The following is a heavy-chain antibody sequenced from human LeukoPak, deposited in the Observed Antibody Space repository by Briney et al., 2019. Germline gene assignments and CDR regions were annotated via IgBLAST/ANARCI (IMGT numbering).Heavy chain of an antibody. V-gene: IGHV3-21*01. J-gene: IGHJ4*02. CDR3: ARELGNGDTYANVPLGH. D-gene: IGHD5-18*01. CDR1: GFTFRSSS. CDR2: ISSSGSYK. Sequence: GGSLRLSCAASGFTFRSSSFNWVRQVPGKGLEWVASISSSGSYKYYADSVEGRFTISRDNAKDSLFLQMDSLRVEDTAVYFCARELGNGDTYANVPLGHWGQGTLVTVSS.